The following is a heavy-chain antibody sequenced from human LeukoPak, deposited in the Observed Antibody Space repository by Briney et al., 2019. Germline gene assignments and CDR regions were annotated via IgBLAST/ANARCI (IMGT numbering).Heavy chain of an antibody. J-gene: IGHJ1*01. CDR3: ARRPVAAEYFQH. Sequence: GGSLRLSCTGSGFSFTNYAMHWVRQAPGEGLEWVAVISYDESKIYYADSVKGRFTISRDLSTNTLYPQMNSLTTEDTAMYFCARRPVAAEYFQHWGQGTLVTVSS. D-gene: IGHD6-25*01. CDR2: ISYDESKI. CDR1: GFSFTNYA. V-gene: IGHV3-30*03.